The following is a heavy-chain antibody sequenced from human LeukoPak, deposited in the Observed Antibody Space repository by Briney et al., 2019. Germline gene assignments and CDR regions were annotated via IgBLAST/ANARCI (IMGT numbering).Heavy chain of an antibody. Sequence: ASVKVSCKASGYTFTNYGIIWVRQAPGQGLEWMGWISTDNGNTNYVQKLQGRVTMTTDTSTSTAYMELRSLRSDDTAVYYCARGASGDYVWGSYRPHDAFDIWGQGTMVTVSS. CDR3: ARGASGDYVWGSYRPHDAFDI. V-gene: IGHV1-18*01. D-gene: IGHD3-16*02. CDR1: GYTFTNYG. J-gene: IGHJ3*02. CDR2: ISTDNGNT.